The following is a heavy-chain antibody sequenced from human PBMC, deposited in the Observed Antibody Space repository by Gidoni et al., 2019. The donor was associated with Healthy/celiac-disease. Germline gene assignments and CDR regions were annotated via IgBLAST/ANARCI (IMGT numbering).Heavy chain of an antibody. V-gene: IGHV3-23*01. CDR2: ISGSGGST. CDR1: GFTFSRYA. D-gene: IGHD5-18*01. J-gene: IGHJ6*02. CDR3: AKASTFTAMAPLDV. Sequence: EVQLLESGGGLVQPGGSLSLSCAASGFTFSRYAMSWVRQAPGKGLEWVSAISGSGGSTYYADSVKGRFTISRDNSKNTLYLQMNSLRAEDTAVYYCAKASTFTAMAPLDVWGQGTTVTVSS.